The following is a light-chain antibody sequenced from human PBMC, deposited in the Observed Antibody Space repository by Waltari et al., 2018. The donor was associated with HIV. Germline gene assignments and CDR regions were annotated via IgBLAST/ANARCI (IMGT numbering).Light chain of an antibody. CDR3: QSYDNSLSGVV. CDR2: ADS. J-gene: IGLJ2*01. V-gene: IGLV1-40*01. CDR1: GSNIGADYG. Sequence: QSVLTQPPSVSGAPGQRVTLSCTGSGSNIGADYGVHWYHQLPGTAPKLLIYADSNRPSGVPDRFSGSKSGTSASLAITGLQAEDEATYYCQSYDNSLSGVVFGGGTKLTVL.